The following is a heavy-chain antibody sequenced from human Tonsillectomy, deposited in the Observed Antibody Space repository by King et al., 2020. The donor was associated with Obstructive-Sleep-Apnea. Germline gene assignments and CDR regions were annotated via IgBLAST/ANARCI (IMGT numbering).Heavy chain of an antibody. CDR1: GLTFANAW. CDR2: IKSKFVGWTT. V-gene: IGHV3-15*01. D-gene: IGHD4-17*01. Sequence: VQLVESGGGLLKPGESLSLSCAASGLTFANAWISLFRKTSGKGWEWVGRIKSKFVGWTTDYAAPVTVRFTISSYDLRNTLYLQMNSLMIEDSAVYYCTTDPGDYPDYWGQGTLVTVSS. J-gene: IGHJ4*02. CDR3: TTDPGDYPDY.